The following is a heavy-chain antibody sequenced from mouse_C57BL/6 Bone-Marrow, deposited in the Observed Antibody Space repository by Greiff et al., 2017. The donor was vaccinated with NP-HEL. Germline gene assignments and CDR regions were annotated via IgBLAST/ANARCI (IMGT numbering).Heavy chain of an antibody. CDR1: GYTFTDYY. V-gene: IGHV1-76*01. CDR2: IYPGSGNT. CDR3: ARSDYYGSRYYFDY. Sequence: QVHVKQSGAELVRPGASVKLSCKASGYTFTDYYINWVKQRPGQGLEWIARIYPGSGNTYYNEKFKGKATLTAEKSSSTAYMQLSSLTSEDSAVYFCARSDYYGSRYYFDYWGQGTTLTVSS. J-gene: IGHJ2*01. D-gene: IGHD1-1*01.